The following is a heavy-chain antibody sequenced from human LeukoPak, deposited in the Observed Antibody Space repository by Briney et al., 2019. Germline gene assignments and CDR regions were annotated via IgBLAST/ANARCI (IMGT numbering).Heavy chain of an antibody. CDR2: IYHSGST. CDR3: ATWRTAKTGFDY. J-gene: IGHJ4*02. Sequence: SETLSLTCTVSGGSISSSSYYWGWIRQPPGKGLEWIGNIYHSGSTNYNPSLKSRVTISVDTSKNQFSLRLSSVTAADTAVYYCATWRTAKTGFDYWGQGTLVTVSS. CDR1: GGSISSSSYY. D-gene: IGHD1-1*01. V-gene: IGHV4-39*01.